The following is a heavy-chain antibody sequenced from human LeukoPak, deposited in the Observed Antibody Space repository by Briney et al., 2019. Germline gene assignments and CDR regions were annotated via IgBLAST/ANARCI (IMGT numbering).Heavy chain of an antibody. D-gene: IGHD3-3*01. Sequence: SQTLSLTCTVSGGSISSGGYYWSWIRQPPGKGLEWIGYIYYSGSTNYNPSLKSRVTISVDTSKNQFSLKLSSVTAADTAVYYCARDRPPYAYYDPHDAFDIWGQGTMVTVSS. V-gene: IGHV4-61*08. CDR3: ARDRPPYAYYDPHDAFDI. CDR2: IYYSGST. J-gene: IGHJ3*02. CDR1: GGSISSGGYY.